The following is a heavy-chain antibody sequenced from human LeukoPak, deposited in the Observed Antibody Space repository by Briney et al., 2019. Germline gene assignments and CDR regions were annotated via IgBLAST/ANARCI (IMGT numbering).Heavy chain of an antibody. Sequence: GGSLRLSCAASGFTFSSYSMNWVRQAPGEGLEWVSYISSLSGTIYYADSVKGRFTISRDNAKNSLYLQMDSLRAEDTAVYYCAKDVTYDRPDYWGQGTLVTVSS. J-gene: IGHJ4*02. CDR1: GFTFSSYS. CDR2: ISSLSGTI. CDR3: AKDVTYDRPDY. V-gene: IGHV3-48*01. D-gene: IGHD3-22*01.